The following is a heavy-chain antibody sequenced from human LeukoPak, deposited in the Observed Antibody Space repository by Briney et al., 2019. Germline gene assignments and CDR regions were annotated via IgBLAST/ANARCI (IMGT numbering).Heavy chain of an antibody. CDR1: GFTFRTYS. CDR3: ARGTTTVQRRDTFDV. V-gene: IGHV3-21*01. D-gene: IGHD4-11*01. J-gene: IGHJ3*01. CDR2: ISTTSSHI. Sequence: GGSLRVSCVASGFTFRTYSMDWVRQAPGKGLEWVASISTTSSHIYYAESLKGRFTISRDNAKDSLYLQMNSLRAEDTAVYYCARGTTTVQRRDTFDVWGQGTMVTVSS.